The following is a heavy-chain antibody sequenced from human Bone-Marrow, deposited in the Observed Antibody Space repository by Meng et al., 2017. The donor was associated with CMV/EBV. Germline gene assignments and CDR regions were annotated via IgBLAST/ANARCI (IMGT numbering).Heavy chain of an antibody. J-gene: IGHJ6*02. V-gene: IGHV1-2*02. CDR2: INPNSGGT. CDR3: ARETGLGRSRDSGPPPYYYYYYGMYV. CDR1: GYTFSAYS. D-gene: IGHD2-2*01. Sequence: ASVKVSCKASGYTFSAYSMHWVRQAPGQRLEWMGWINPNSGGTNYAQKFQGRVTMTRDTSISTAYMELSRLRSDDTAVYYCARETGLGRSRDSGPPPYYYYYYGMYVWGQGTTVTVSS.